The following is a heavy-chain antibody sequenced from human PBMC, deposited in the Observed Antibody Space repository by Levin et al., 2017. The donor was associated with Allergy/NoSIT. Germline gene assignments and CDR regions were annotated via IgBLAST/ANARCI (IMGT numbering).Heavy chain of an antibody. CDR3: ARVSAVAETNRYFDL. J-gene: IGHJ2*01. CDR2: IGTAGDT. D-gene: IGHD6-19*01. CDR1: GFTFSRYD. Sequence: PGGSLRLSCAASGFTFSRYDMHWVRQATGKGLEWVSAIGTAGDTYYPGSVKGRFTISRENAKNSVYLQMNSLRAGDTAVYYCARVSAVAETNRYFDLWGRGTLVTVSS. V-gene: IGHV3-13*04.